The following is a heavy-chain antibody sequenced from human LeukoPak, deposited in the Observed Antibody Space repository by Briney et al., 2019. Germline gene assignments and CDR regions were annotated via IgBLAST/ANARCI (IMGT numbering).Heavy chain of an antibody. CDR3: ARDFSANYNDNWFDP. Sequence: SQTLSLTCAISGDSVSSNSAAWDWIRQSPSRGLEWLGRTYYRCKWYNDYAVSVKSRITINPDTSKNQFSLQLNSVTPEDTALYYCARDFSANYNDNWFDPWGQGTLVTVSS. J-gene: IGHJ5*02. CDR1: GDSVSSNSAA. CDR2: TYYRCKWYN. V-gene: IGHV6-1*01. D-gene: IGHD4/OR15-4a*01.